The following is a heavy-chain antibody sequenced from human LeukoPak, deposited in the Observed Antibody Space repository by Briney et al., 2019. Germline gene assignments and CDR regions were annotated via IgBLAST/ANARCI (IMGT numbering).Heavy chain of an antibody. CDR3: AKDYYGSGRSPYFDY. CDR2: ISGSGIST. Sequence: GSLRLSCAASGFTFSSYAMSWVRQAPGKGLEWVSLISGSGISTYYADSVKGRFTISRDNSKNMLYLQMNSLRAEDTAVYYCAKDYYGSGRSPYFDYWGQGTLVTVSS. D-gene: IGHD3-10*01. J-gene: IGHJ4*02. V-gene: IGHV3-23*01. CDR1: GFTFSSYA.